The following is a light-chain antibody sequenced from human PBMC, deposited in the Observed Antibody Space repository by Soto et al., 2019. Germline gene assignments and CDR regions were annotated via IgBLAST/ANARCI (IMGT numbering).Light chain of an antibody. J-gene: IGLJ3*02. CDR2: DVS. CDR3: ASYTGTDTPWV. CDR1: ASDIGYYNF. V-gene: IGLV2-14*03. Sequence: QSALTQPASVSGSLGQSITISCTGAASDIGYYNFVSWYQQHPATAPKLIIYDVSHRPSVISFRFSGSKSGNTASLTISGLRAEDEAAYYCASYTGTDTPWVFGGGTKLTVL.